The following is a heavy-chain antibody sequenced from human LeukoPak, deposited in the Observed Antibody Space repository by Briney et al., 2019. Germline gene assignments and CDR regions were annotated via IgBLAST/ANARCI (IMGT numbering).Heavy chain of an antibody. CDR1: GYSISSGYY. D-gene: IGHD6-13*01. Sequence: SETLSLTCTVSGYSISSGYYWGWIRQPPGKGLEWVGGIYYSGSTYYNPSLKSRVTISVDTSKNQFSLKLSSVTAADTAVYYCARGSSSSWIPSDSLYFDYWGQGTLVTVSS. CDR3: ARGSSSSWIPSDSLYFDY. CDR2: IYYSGST. V-gene: IGHV4-38-2*02. J-gene: IGHJ4*02.